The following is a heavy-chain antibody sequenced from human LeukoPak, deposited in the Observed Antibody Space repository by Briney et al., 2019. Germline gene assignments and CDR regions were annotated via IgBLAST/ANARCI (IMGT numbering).Heavy chain of an antibody. J-gene: IGHJ4*02. CDR3: TKDALISYRGAWSQSDY. CDR2: ISGTGGST. D-gene: IGHD2-2*01. Sequence: QAGGSLRLSCAASGFTFNNYAMSWVRQAPGKGLEWVSAISGTGGSTYYADSVKGRFTISRDNSKNTLYLQMNRLRAEDTAIYYCTKDALISYRGAWSQSDYWGQGTLVTVSS. CDR1: GFTFNNYA. V-gene: IGHV3-23*01.